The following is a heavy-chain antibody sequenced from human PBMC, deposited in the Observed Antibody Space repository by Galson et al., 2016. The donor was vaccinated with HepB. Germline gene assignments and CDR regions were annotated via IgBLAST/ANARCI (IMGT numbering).Heavy chain of an antibody. J-gene: IGHJ3*02. CDR2: IYYSGTT. CDR3: ARRHRVADYHDSDAFDI. CDR1: GGSISSGSYY. Sequence: TLSLTCTVSGGSISSGSYYWSWIRQHPGKGLEWIGYIYYSGTTYYNPSLQSRITISVDTSKNQFSLKLSSVTAAATAVYYCARRHRVADYHDSDAFDIWGQGTMVTVSS. V-gene: IGHV4-31*03. D-gene: IGHD3-22*01.